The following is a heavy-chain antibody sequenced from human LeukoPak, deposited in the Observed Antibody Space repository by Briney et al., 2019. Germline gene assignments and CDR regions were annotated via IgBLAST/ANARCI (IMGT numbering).Heavy chain of an antibody. Sequence: PSETLSLTCTVSGGSISTYYWSWIRQPPGKGLECIGYMYYSGSTNYSPSLKSRVTISVDTSKNQFSLKLSSATAADTAVYYCASLRERSYYARGFDYWGQGTLVTVSS. CDR3: ASLRERSYYARGFDY. V-gene: IGHV4-59*08. CDR2: MYYSGST. CDR1: GGSISTYY. J-gene: IGHJ4*02. D-gene: IGHD1-26*01.